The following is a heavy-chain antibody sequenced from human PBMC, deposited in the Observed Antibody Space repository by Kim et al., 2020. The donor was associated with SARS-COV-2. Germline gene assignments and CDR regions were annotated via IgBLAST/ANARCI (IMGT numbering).Heavy chain of an antibody. CDR1: GGSFSGYY. V-gene: IGHV4-34*01. Sequence: SETLSLTCAVYGGSFSGYYWSWIRQPPGKGLEWIGEINHSGSTNYNPSLKSRVTISVDTSKNQFSLKLSSVTAADTAVYYCAIPGGTVVTWSRYYYGMDVWGQGTTVTVSS. J-gene: IGHJ6*02. CDR3: AIPGGTVVTWSRYYYGMDV. D-gene: IGHD2-21*02. CDR2: INHSGST.